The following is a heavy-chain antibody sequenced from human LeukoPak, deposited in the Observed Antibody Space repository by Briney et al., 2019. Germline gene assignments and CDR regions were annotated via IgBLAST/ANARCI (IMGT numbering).Heavy chain of an antibody. CDR2: ISGSDGST. V-gene: IGHV3-23*01. D-gene: IGHD2-2*01. CDR3: ARQVSCDTTTCYAGMPPDY. J-gene: IGHJ4*02. Sequence: PGGSLRLSCAASGFTFSRYAMSWVRQTPEKGLEGVPVISGSDGSTYYADSVRGRFTISRDDSGNTLFLQMNSLRAEHTAVYYCARQVSCDTTTCYAGMPPDYWGQGTLVTVSS. CDR1: GFTFSRYA.